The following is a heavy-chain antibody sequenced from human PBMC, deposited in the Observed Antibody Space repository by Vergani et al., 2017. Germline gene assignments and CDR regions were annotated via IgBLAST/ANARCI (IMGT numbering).Heavy chain of an antibody. D-gene: IGHD1-14*01. V-gene: IGHV1-69*04. CDR1: GGTFSSYA. CDR2: IIPILGIA. Sequence: QVQLVQSGAEVKKPGSSVKVSCKASGGTFSSYAISWVRQAPGQGLEWMGRIIPILGIANYAQKFQGRVTITADKSTSTAYIELSSLRSEDTAVDYCDGSTAGSDYWGQGTLVTVSS. J-gene: IGHJ4*02. CDR3: DGSTAGSDY.